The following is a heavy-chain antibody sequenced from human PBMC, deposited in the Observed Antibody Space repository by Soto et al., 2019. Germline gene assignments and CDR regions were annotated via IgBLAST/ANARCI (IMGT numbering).Heavy chain of an antibody. Sequence: ASVKVSCKSSGYTFTSYGISWVRQAPGQGLEWMGWISAYNGNTNYAQKLQGRVTMTTDTSTSTAYMELRSLRSDDTAVYYCARDNSYSGPQIFAYGGKGPLVTVSS. D-gene: IGHD6-13*01. CDR1: GYTFTSYG. CDR2: ISAYNGNT. V-gene: IGHV1-18*01. CDR3: ARDNSYSGPQIFAY. J-gene: IGHJ4*02.